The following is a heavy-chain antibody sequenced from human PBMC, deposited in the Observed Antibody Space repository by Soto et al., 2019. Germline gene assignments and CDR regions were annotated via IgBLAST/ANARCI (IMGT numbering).Heavy chain of an antibody. CDR1: GYTFTSYY. V-gene: IGHV1-46*03. J-gene: IGHJ6*03. Sequence: ASVKVSCKASGYTFTSYYMHWVRQAPGQGLEWMGIINPSGGSTSYAQKFRGRVTMTRDTSTSTVYMELSSLRSEDTAVYYCARDGGIVVVPAAILDYYYYMDVWGKGTTVTVSS. CDR3: ARDGGIVVVPAAILDYYYYMDV. CDR2: INPSGGST. D-gene: IGHD2-2*01.